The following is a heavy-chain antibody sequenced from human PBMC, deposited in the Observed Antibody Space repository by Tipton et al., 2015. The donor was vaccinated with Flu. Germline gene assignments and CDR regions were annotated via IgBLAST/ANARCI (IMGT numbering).Heavy chain of an antibody. V-gene: IGHV3-23*01. J-gene: IGHJ4*02. CDR3: ARVIPEFVVGLSY. Sequence: SLRLSCAASGFTFSRYGMSWVRQAPGKGLEWVSAIGGGGATTYFADSVKGRFTISRDNTRNTLYLQMNSLRAEDTAIYYCARVIPEFVVGLSYWGQGTLVSVSS. CDR2: IGGGGATT. D-gene: IGHD2-21*01. CDR1: GFTFSRYG.